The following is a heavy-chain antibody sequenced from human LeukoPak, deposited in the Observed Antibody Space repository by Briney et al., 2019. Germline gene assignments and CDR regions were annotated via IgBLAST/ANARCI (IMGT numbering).Heavy chain of an antibody. Sequence: GGSLRLSCAASGFTFSSYSMNWVRQAPGKGLEWVSSIGSSSYIYYADSVKGRFTISRDNAKNSLYLQMNSLRAEDTAVYYCTGGSLRARKRYYDSLDAFDIWGQGTMVTVSS. J-gene: IGHJ3*02. D-gene: IGHD3-22*01. V-gene: IGHV3-21*01. CDR3: TGGSLRARKRYYDSLDAFDI. CDR2: IGSSSYI. CDR1: GFTFSSYS.